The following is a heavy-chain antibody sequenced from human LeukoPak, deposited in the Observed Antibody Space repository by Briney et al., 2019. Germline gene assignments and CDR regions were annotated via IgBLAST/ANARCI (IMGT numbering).Heavy chain of an antibody. D-gene: IGHD1-7*01. J-gene: IGHJ4*02. CDR2: ISSSSGYI. V-gene: IGHV3-21*01. CDR1: GFTFSSYS. Sequence: GGSLRLSCAASGFTFSSYSMNWVRQAPGKGLEWVSSISSSSGYIYYADSVKGRFNISRDNAKKSLYLQMNSLRAEDTAVYYCARETGTTWYWGQGTLVTVSS. CDR3: ARETGTTWY.